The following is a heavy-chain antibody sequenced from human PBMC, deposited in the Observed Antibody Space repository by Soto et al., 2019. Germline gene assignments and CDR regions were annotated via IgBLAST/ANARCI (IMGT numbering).Heavy chain of an antibody. CDR2: ISYDGSNK. J-gene: IGHJ6*02. D-gene: IGHD3-3*01. V-gene: IGHV3-30*18. CDR1: GFTFSSYG. CDR3: AKDLQYYDFCSGYPDDYYYGMDV. Sequence: QVQLVESGGGVVQPGRSLRLSCAASGFTFSSYGMHWVRQAPGKGLEWVAVISYDGSNKYYADSVKGRFTISRDNSKNTLYLQMNSLRAEDTAVYYCAKDLQYYDFCSGYPDDYYYGMDVWGQGTTVTVSS.